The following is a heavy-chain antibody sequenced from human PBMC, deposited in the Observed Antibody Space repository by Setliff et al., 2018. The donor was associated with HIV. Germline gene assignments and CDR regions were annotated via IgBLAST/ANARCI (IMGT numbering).Heavy chain of an antibody. CDR1: GGNFNNYA. CDR2: IIPIFGKA. D-gene: IGHD3-9*01. V-gene: IGHV1-69*13. CDR3: AREIQASLDPPYGYNYFDP. Sequence: SVKVSCKASGGNFNNYALSWVRQAPGQGLEWMGGIIPIFGKAHYAQKFQGRVTITADESTSTAYMELRSLRSDDTAVYYCAREIQASLDPPYGYNYFDPWGQGILVTVS. J-gene: IGHJ5*02.